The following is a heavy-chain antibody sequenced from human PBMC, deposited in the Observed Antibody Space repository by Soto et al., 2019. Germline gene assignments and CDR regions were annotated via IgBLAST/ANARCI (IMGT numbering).Heavy chain of an antibody. CDR3: AMYSWLYPGTVDM. Sequence: QVQLVQSGAEVKKPGASVKVSCKASGYTFTTYGISWVRQAPGQELEWMGWISAYNDNTNYAQQIRGRVTMTKDTSTRRADLELRSLRSDDTALYFRAMYSWLYPGTVDMWGQGTMVTVSS. J-gene: IGHJ3*02. CDR1: GYTFTTYG. CDR2: ISAYNDNT. V-gene: IGHV1-18*01. D-gene: IGHD1-26*01.